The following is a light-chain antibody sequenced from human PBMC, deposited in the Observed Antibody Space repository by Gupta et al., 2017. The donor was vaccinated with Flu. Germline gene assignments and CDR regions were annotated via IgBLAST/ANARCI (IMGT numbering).Light chain of an antibody. CDR2: DDS. J-gene: IGLJ1*01. V-gene: IGLV3-21*02. CDR1: NIGSES. CDR3: QVWDSSSDHYV. Sequence: SYVLTQPPSVSVAPGQTARITCGGNNIGSESVHWYQQKPGQAPVLVVYDDSDRPSGIPERFSGSNSGKTATLTISRVEAGDEADYYCQVWDSSSDHYVFGTGTKVTVL.